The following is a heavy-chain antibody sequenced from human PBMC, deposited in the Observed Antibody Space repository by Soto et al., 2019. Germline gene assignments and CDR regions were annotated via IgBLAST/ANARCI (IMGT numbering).Heavy chain of an antibody. V-gene: IGHV1-46*01. Sequence: QVQLVQSGAEVKKPGASVKVSCKASGYTFTSYYMHWVRQAPGQGLEWMGIINPSGGSTSYAQKFQGRVTMTRHTSPRTVYLALSRLRSEDTAVYYCARYSSSWYGISAFDIWGQGTMVTVSS. J-gene: IGHJ3*02. CDR3: ARYSSSWYGISAFDI. CDR2: INPSGGST. CDR1: GYTFTSYY. D-gene: IGHD6-13*01.